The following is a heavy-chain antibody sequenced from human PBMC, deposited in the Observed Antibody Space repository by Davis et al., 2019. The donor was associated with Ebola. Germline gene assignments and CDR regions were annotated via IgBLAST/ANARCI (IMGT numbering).Heavy chain of an antibody. CDR2: ITYDGKNQ. J-gene: IGHJ3*01. V-gene: IGHV3-33*05. D-gene: IGHD1-26*01. CDR3: ARDRRNWYPGVGGFDF. CDR1: GHGFTFSAYG. Sequence: GGSLRLSCAASGHGFTFSAYGMHWVRPAPGQGLEWVAFITYDGKNQYYNESVGGRFTISRDNAKNSLYLQMNSLRAEDTVVYYCARDRRNWYPGVGGFDFWGQGTMVTVSS.